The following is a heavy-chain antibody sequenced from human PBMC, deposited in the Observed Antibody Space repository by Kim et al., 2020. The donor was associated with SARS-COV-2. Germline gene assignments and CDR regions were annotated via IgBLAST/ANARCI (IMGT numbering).Heavy chain of an antibody. V-gene: IGHV3-23*01. D-gene: IGHD1-1*01. CDR3: AKGGGTSPFGY. Sequence: YADAVKGRFTISRDISKNTLYLQRSSLRAEATAVYYCAKGGGTSPFGYWGQGTLVTVSS. J-gene: IGHJ4*02.